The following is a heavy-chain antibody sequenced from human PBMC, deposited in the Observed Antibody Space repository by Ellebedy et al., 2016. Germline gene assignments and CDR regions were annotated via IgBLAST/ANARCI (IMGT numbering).Heavy chain of an antibody. Sequence: GGSLRLSCAASGFTFSGSSMNWVRQAPGKGLAWVSYISSSSSTIYYADSVKGRFTISRDNSKNTLYLQMNSLRAEDTAVYYCAKEGIMGATTGYFEYWGQGTLVTVSS. CDR3: AKEGIMGATTGYFEY. D-gene: IGHD1-26*01. J-gene: IGHJ4*02. V-gene: IGHV3-48*04. CDR1: GFTFSGSS. CDR2: ISSSSSTI.